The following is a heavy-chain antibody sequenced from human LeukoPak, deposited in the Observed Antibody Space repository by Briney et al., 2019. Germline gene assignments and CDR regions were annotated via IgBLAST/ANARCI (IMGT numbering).Heavy chain of an antibody. J-gene: IGHJ6*03. Sequence: ASVKVSCKASGYTFTSYDINWVRQATGQGLEGMGWVNPNSGNTGYAQKFQGRVTITRNTSISTAYMELSSLRSEDTAVYYCARGRPYDFWSGYVPLDYYYYYMDVWGKGTTVTVSS. CDR1: GYTFTSYD. CDR3: ARGRPYDFWSGYVPLDYYYYYMDV. CDR2: VNPNSGNT. V-gene: IGHV1-8*03. D-gene: IGHD3-3*01.